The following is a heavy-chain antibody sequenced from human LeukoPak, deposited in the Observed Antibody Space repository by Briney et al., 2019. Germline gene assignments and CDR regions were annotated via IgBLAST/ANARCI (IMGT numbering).Heavy chain of an antibody. Sequence: GAAVKVSCKASGYTFTSYYMHWVRQAPGQGLEWMGIINPSGGSTSYAQKFQGRVTMTRDTSTSTVYMELSSLRSEDTAVYYCARDRAEVGATTNWFDPWGQGTLVTVSS. CDR3: ARDRAEVGATTNWFDP. D-gene: IGHD1-26*01. V-gene: IGHV1-46*01. J-gene: IGHJ5*02. CDR2: INPSGGST. CDR1: GYTFTSYY.